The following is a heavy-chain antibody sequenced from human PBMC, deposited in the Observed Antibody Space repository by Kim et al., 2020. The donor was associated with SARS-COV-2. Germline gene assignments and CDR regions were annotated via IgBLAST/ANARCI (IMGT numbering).Heavy chain of an antibody. CDR3: ARGGWYYDTKWDY. Sequence: GGSLRLSCAASGFTSSSYWMHWVRQAPGKGLLWVSRINGDGRDTTYADSVKGRFTISRDDAKNTVYLQMNSLRAEDTAVYFCARGGWYYDTKWDYWGQGILVTVSS. V-gene: IGHV3-74*01. D-gene: IGHD3-16*01. J-gene: IGHJ4*02. CDR2: INGDGRDT. CDR1: GFTSSSYW.